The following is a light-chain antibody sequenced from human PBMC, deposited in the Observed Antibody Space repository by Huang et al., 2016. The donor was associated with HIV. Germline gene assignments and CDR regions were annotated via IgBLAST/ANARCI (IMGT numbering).Light chain of an antibody. CDR2: DTS. J-gene: IGKJ4*01. CDR1: QSVGNY. CDR3: QQRSSGVT. V-gene: IGKV3-11*01. Sequence: IVLTQSPATLSWYPGERVTLSCRASQSVGNYIASYQQHPGQSPKLLIYDTSNRATGTPVRFSGSGSGTDFTLTINSLESEDFAIYYCQQRSSGVTFGGGTKVQVK.